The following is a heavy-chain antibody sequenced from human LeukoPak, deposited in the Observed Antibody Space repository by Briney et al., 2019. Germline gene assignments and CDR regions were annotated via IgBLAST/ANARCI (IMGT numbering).Heavy chain of an antibody. J-gene: IGHJ4*02. D-gene: IGHD1-26*01. CDR1: GFTFSSYA. V-gene: IGHV3-30-3*01. CDR2: ISYDGSNK. Sequence: GGSLRLSCAASGFTFSSYAMHWVRQAPGKGLEWVAVISYDGSNKYYADSVKGRFTISRDNSKNTLYLQMNSLRAEDTAVYYCARDSREPYWGQETLVTVSS. CDR3: ARDSREPY.